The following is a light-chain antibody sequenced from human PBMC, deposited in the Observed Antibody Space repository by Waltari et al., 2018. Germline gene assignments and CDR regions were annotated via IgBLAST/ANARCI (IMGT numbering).Light chain of an antibody. CDR3: QQYGSSPQT. CDR1: QSISSSY. Sequence: EIVLTQSPDTLSLSPGERATLSCRASQSISSSYVVWYQLKPDQAPRLLIYGASSRATGIPDRFSGSGSGTDFTLTISRLEPEDFAVYYCQQYGSSPQTFGQGTRLEIK. J-gene: IGKJ5*01. CDR2: GAS. V-gene: IGKV3-20*01.